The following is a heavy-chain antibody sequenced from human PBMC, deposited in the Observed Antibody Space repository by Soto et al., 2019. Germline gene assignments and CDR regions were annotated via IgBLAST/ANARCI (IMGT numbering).Heavy chain of an antibody. CDR2: INHSGST. J-gene: IGHJ6*03. CDR3: ARNLGPGYSSSWYGYYMDV. CDR1: GGSFSGYY. D-gene: IGHD6-13*01. V-gene: IGHV4-34*01. Sequence: PSETLSLTCAVYGGSFSGYYWSWIRQPPGKGLELIGEINHSGSTNYNPSLKSRVTISVDTSKNQFFLKLSSVTAADTAVYYCARNLGPGYSSSWYGYYMDVWGKGTTVTVSS.